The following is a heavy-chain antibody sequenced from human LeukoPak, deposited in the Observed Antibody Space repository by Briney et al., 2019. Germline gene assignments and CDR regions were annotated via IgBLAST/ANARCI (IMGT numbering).Heavy chain of an antibody. V-gene: IGHV3-33*01. CDR1: GFTFSSYG. CDR2: IWYDGSNK. D-gene: IGHD4-17*01. J-gene: IGHJ4*02. CDR3: ARRGATVTMFDY. Sequence: GGSLRLSCAASGFTFSSYGMHWVRQAPGKGLEWVAVIWYDGSNKYYADSVKGRFTISRDNSKNTLYLQMNSLRAEDTAVYYCARRGATVTMFDYWGQGTLVTVSS.